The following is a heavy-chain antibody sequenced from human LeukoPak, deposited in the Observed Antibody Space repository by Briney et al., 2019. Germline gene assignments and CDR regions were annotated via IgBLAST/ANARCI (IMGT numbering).Heavy chain of an antibody. J-gene: IGHJ4*02. V-gene: IGHV1-2*02. CDR1: GYTFTVFY. Sequence: ASVKVSCKASGYTFTVFYMHWVRQAPGQGLEWMGWINPNSGGTNYAQKFQGRVTMTRDTPISTAYMELSRLRSDDTAVYYCARILYGSGSYGEDYWGQGTLVTVSS. CDR3: ARILYGSGSYGEDY. CDR2: INPNSGGT. D-gene: IGHD3-10*01.